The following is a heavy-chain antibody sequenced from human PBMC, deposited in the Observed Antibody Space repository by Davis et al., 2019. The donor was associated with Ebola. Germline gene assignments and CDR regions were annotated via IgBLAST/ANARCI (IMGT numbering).Heavy chain of an antibody. D-gene: IGHD4-23*01. Sequence: ASVKVSCKASAGTFSSYAISWVRQAPGQGLEWMGWMNPNSGNTGYAQKFQRRVTMTRNTSISTAYMELSSLRSEDTAVYYCARGGAVGDYWGQGTLVTVSS. J-gene: IGHJ4*02. CDR1: AGTFSSYA. CDR3: ARGGAVGDY. CDR2: MNPNSGNT. V-gene: IGHV1-8*02.